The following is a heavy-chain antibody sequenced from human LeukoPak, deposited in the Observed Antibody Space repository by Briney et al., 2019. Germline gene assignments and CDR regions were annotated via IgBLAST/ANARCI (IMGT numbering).Heavy chain of an antibody. CDR3: AKAVSCSSTSCYRSYGMDV. D-gene: IGHD2-2*02. J-gene: IGHJ6*02. CDR1: GFTFSSYG. V-gene: IGHV3-23*01. Sequence: LGGSLRLSCAASGFTFSSYGMSWVRQAPGRGLEWVSGISGSGGSTYYADSVKGRFTISRDNSKNTLYLQMNSLRAEDTAVYYCAKAVSCSSTSCYRSYGMDVWGQGTTVTVSS. CDR2: ISGSGGST.